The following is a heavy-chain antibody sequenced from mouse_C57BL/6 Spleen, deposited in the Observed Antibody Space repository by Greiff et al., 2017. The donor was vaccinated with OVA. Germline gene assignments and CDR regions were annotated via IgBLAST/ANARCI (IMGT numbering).Heavy chain of an antibody. V-gene: IGHV1-50*01. CDR2: IDPSDSYT. CDR1: GYTFTSYW. D-gene: IGHD1-1*01. CDR3: ARPVYYYGSSYADY. Sequence: VQLQQPGAELVKPGASVKLSCKASGYTFTSYWMQWVKQRPGQGLEWIGEIDPSDSYTNYNQKFTGQATLTVDTCSSTAYMQLSSLTSEDSAVYYCARPVYYYGSSYADYWGQGTTLTVSS. J-gene: IGHJ2*01.